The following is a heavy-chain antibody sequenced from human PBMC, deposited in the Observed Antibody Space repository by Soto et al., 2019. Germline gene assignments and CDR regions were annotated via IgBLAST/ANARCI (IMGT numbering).Heavy chain of an antibody. CDR2: ISYDGSNK. Sequence: SLRLSCAASGFTFSSYGMHWVRQAPGKGLEWVAVISYDGSNKYYSDSVKGRFTISRDNSKNTLYLQMNSLRAEDTAVYYCANIFCLGESYFATFDYWGQGHLVT. CDR3: ANIFCLGESYFATFDY. CDR1: GFTFSSYG. V-gene: IGHV3-30*18. J-gene: IGHJ4*02. D-gene: IGHD3-16*01.